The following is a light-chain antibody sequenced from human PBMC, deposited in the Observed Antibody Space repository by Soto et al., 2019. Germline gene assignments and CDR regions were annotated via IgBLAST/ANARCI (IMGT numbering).Light chain of an antibody. V-gene: IGKV3-15*01. Sequence: VMTQSPANLSVSPGERATLSCRASESVSSNLAWYQQRTGQDHRLLIYGESTRATDTKVRLRGSGSGTEFTLTVSSLKYEEFAVYYCQQRSNWPITFGQGTRLEIK. CDR1: ESVSSN. CDR3: QQRSNWPIT. CDR2: GES. J-gene: IGKJ5*01.